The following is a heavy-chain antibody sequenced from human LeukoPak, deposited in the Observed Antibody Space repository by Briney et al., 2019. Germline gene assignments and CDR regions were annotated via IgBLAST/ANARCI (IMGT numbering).Heavy chain of an antibody. Sequence: SVKVSCKASGGTFSSYAISWVRQAPGQGLEWMGGIIPTFGTANYAQKFQGRVTITTDESTSTAYMELSSLRSEDTAVYYCATMLYCSGGSCYQPGDYYYYYMDVWGKGTTVTVSS. J-gene: IGHJ6*03. CDR2: IIPTFGTA. CDR1: GGTFSSYA. CDR3: ATMLYCSGGSCYQPGDYYYYYMDV. D-gene: IGHD2-15*01. V-gene: IGHV1-69*05.